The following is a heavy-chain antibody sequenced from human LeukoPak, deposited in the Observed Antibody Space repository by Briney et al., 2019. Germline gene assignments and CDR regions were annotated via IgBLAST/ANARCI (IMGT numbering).Heavy chain of an antibody. CDR1: RFTFSSYS. V-gene: IGHV3-21*01. CDR3: ARDQRWELNALDF. Sequence: GGSLRLSCAASRFTFSSYSMNWVRQAPGKGLEWVSSISSSSSYIYYADSVKGRFTISRDNAKNSLYLQMNSLRAEDTAVYYCARDQRWELNALDFWGQGTLVTVSS. D-gene: IGHD1-26*01. CDR2: ISSSSSYI. J-gene: IGHJ4*02.